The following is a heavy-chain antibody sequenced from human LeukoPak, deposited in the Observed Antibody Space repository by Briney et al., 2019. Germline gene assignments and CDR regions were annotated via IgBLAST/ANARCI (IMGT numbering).Heavy chain of an antibody. D-gene: IGHD1-14*01. J-gene: IGHJ4*02. CDR1: GFTLYRYG. Sequence: PGGSLRLSCAASGFTLYRYGMHWVRQAPGKGLEWVAFIRYDGSEMFYADFVKGRFTISRDNSKNTLYLQMNSLRAEDTAVYYCAKAGSRIPRNIDYWGQGTLVTVSS. CDR2: IRYDGSEM. V-gene: IGHV3-30*02. CDR3: AKAGSRIPRNIDY.